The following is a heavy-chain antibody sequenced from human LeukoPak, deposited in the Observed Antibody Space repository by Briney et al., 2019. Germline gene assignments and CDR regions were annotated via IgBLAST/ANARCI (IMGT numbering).Heavy chain of an antibody. J-gene: IGHJ5*02. CDR1: GGSFSGYY. V-gene: IGHV4-34*01. Sequence: KPSETLSLTCAVYGGSFSGYYWSWIRQPPGKGLEWIGEINHSGSTNYNPSLKSRVTISVDTSKNQFSLKLSSVTAADTAVYYCARGDSVVTAAIGWFDPWGQGTLVTVSS. CDR2: INHSGST. CDR3: ARGDSVVTAAIGWFDP. D-gene: IGHD2-2*01.